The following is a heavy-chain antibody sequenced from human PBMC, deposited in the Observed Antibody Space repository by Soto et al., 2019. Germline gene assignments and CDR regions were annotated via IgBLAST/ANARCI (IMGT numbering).Heavy chain of an antibody. CDR1: GGSIRSSSYY. J-gene: IGHJ6*02. Sequence: PSETLSLTCTVSGGSIRSSSYYWGWIRQPPGKGLEWIGSIYYSGSTYYNPSLKSRVTISVDTSKNQFSLKLSPVTAADTAVYYCARIGLGMVRGVITHYYYYGMDVWGQGTTVTVSS. CDR3: ARIGLGMVRGVITHYYYYGMDV. CDR2: IYYSGST. V-gene: IGHV4-39*01. D-gene: IGHD3-10*01.